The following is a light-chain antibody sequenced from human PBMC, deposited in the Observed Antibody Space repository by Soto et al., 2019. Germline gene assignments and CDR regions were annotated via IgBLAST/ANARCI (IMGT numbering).Light chain of an antibody. CDR3: QVWDSSSDHYV. V-gene: IGLV3-21*04. CDR1: NIGSKS. Sequence: SYELTQPPSVSVAPGKTARITCGRNNIGSKSVHWYQQKPGQAPVLVIYYDSDRPSGIPERFSGSNSGNTATLTISRVEAGDEADYYCQVWDSSSDHYVFGTGTKSPS. J-gene: IGLJ1*01. CDR2: YDS.